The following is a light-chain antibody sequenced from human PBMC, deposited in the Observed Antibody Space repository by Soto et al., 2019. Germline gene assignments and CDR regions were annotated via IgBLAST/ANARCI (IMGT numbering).Light chain of an antibody. J-gene: IGKJ1*01. Sequence: DIQMXQSPSTLSAXVXDRVTITCRASQSISSWLAWYQQKPGKAPKLLIYKASSLESGVPSRFSGSGSGSEFTLTISSLQPDDFATYYCQQYNSYSWTFGQGTKVEIK. V-gene: IGKV1-5*03. CDR2: KAS. CDR3: QQYNSYSWT. CDR1: QSISSW.